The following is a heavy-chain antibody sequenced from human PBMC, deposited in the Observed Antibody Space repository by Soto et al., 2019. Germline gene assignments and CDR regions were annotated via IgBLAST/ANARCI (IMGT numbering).Heavy chain of an antibody. CDR2: IHHSGTT. V-gene: IGHV4-31*03. Sequence: QVQLQESGPGLVKPSQTLSLTCTVSGDSVSSSSYYWSWIRQHPGKGLEWIGYIHHSGTTYYNPSLKSRITLSVDTSKNQFSLRLSSVTAAETAVYYCASGLGYKAWGQGTLVTVSS. CDR3: ASGLGYKA. D-gene: IGHD5-12*01. CDR1: GDSVSSSSYY. J-gene: IGHJ5*02.